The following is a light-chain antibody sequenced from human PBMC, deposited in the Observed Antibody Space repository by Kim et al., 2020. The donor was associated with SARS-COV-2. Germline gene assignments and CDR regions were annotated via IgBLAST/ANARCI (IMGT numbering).Light chain of an antibody. V-gene: IGKV1-5*03. J-gene: IGKJ1*01. CDR1: QSISSW. CDR3: QQYNSYSLT. Sequence: ASVGDRVTITCRASQSISSWLAWYQQKPGKAPKLLIYKASSLESGVPSRFSGSGSGTEFTLTISSLQPDDFATYYCQQYNSYSLTFGQGTKVEIK. CDR2: KAS.